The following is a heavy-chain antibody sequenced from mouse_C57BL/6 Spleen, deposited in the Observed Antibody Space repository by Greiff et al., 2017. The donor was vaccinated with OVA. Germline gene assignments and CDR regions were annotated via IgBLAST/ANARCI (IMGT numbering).Heavy chain of an antibody. Sequence: QVQLQQPGAELVMPGASVKLSCKASGYTFTSYWMHWVKQRPGQGLEWIGEIDPSDSYTNSNQKFKGKSTLTVDKSSSTAYMQLSSLTSGDSAVYYCARGAYYSPSCWGQGTTLTVSS. CDR2: IDPSDSYT. V-gene: IGHV1-69*01. D-gene: IGHD2-12*01. CDR3: ARGAYYSPSC. CDR1: GYTFTSYW. J-gene: IGHJ2*01.